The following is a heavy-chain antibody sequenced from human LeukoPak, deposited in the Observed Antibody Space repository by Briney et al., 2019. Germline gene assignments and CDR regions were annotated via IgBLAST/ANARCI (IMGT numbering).Heavy chain of an antibody. D-gene: IGHD4-17*01. CDR3: ASKLTTGY. CDR2: IYSGGTT. CDR1: GLTVSSNY. Sequence: GGSLRLSCVVPGLTVSSNYMSWVRQAPGKGLEWVSVIYSGGTTNYADSVKGRFLVYRDNSKNTLYLQMNSLRAEDTAVYYCASKLTTGYWGQGTLVTVSP. J-gene: IGHJ4*02. V-gene: IGHV3-66*01.